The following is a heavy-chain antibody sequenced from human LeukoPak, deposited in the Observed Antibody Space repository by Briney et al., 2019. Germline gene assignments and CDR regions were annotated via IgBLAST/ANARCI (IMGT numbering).Heavy chain of an antibody. Sequence: PGGSLRLSCAASGFTFSDFQMSWIRQAPGKGLEWVSYISSSGSTKYYADSVKGRFTISRDNAENSLFLQMSSLRAEDTAVYYCARMGSTSLSAPYYYYMDVWGKGTTVTVSS. CDR2: ISSSGSTK. CDR1: GFTFSDFQ. CDR3: ARMGSTSLSAPYYYYMDV. J-gene: IGHJ6*03. V-gene: IGHV3-11*04. D-gene: IGHD2-2*01.